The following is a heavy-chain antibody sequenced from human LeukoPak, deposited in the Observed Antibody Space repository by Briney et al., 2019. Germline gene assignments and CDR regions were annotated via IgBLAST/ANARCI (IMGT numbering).Heavy chain of an antibody. Sequence: GGSLRLSCAASGFSFDEYGVSWVRQAPGKGLEWVSGINWTGGSTGYADSVKGRFTISRDNAKKSLYLQMNSLGAEDTALYHCARGPLFGEFKGFDPWGQGTLVTVSS. CDR1: GFSFDEYG. CDR2: INWTGGST. J-gene: IGHJ5*01. CDR3: ARGPLFGEFKGFDP. V-gene: IGHV3-20*01. D-gene: IGHD3-10*01.